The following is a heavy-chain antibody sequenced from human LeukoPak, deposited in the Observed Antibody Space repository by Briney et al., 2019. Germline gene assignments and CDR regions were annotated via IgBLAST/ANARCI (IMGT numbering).Heavy chain of an antibody. V-gene: IGHV3-23*01. D-gene: IGHD3-22*01. CDR2: ISDSGGRT. J-gene: IGHJ4*02. Sequence: GGSLRLSCAVSGITLSNYGMSWVRQAPGKGLEWVAGISDSGGRTKYADSVKGRFTISRDNSKNTLYLQMNSLRAEDTAVYFCAKRGVVIRVILVGFHKEAYYFDSWGQGAMVTVSS. CDR3: AKRGVVIRVILVGFHKEAYYFDS. CDR1: GITLSNYG.